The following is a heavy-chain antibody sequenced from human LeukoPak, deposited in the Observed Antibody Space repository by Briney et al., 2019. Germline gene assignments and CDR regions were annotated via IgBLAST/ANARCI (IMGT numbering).Heavy chain of an antibody. Sequence: GGSLRLSCAASGFTFSEFSMNWVRQAPGKGLEDIAYINAESKTIWHADSVKGRFTISRDNAKNSLYLQMNSLRVEDTAVYYCAKVLSWNAPLYFDYWGQGTLVTVSS. V-gene: IGHV3-48*01. D-gene: IGHD1-1*01. CDR1: GFTFSEFS. CDR2: INAESKTI. CDR3: AKVLSWNAPLYFDY. J-gene: IGHJ4*02.